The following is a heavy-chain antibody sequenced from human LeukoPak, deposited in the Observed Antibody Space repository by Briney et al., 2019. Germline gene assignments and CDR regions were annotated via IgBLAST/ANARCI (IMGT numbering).Heavy chain of an antibody. CDR2: IKQDGSEK. CDR3: ARRGYSGYDPDY. J-gene: IGHJ4*02. D-gene: IGHD5-12*01. V-gene: IGHV3-7*01. CDR1: GFTCSSYW. Sequence: PGGSLRLSCAASGFTCSSYWMSWVRQAPGKGLEWVANIKQDGSEKYYVDSVKGRFTISRDNAKNSLYLQMNSLRAEDTAVYYCARRGYSGYDPDYWGQGTLVTVSS.